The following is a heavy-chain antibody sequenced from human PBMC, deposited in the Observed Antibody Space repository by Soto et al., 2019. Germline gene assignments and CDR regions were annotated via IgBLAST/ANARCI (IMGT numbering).Heavy chain of an antibody. D-gene: IGHD1-26*01. CDR1: GGSINTYS. CDR3: ARRGRDNWFDP. Sequence: KPSETLSLTCAVSGGSINTYSWSWIRQPPGKGLEWIGYIYHSGSTYYNPSLKSRVTISVDRSKNQFSLKLSSVTAADTAVYYCARRGRDNWFDPWGQGTLVTVSS. CDR2: IYHSGST. V-gene: IGHV4-30-2*01. J-gene: IGHJ5*02.